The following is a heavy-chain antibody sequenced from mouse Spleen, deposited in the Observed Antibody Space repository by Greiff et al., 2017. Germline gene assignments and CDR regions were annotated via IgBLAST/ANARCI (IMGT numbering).Heavy chain of an antibody. CDR2: IYPGDGDT. D-gene: IGHD2-1*01. Sequence: LQQSGASVKISCKASGYAFSSYWMNWVKQRPGKGLEWIGQIYPGDGDTNYNGKFKGKATLTADKSSSTAYMQLSSLTSEDSAVYFCAREIYYGNYAWYFDVWGAGTTVTVSS. J-gene: IGHJ1*01. CDR3: AREIYYGNYAWYFDV. V-gene: IGHV1-80*01. CDR1: GYAFSSYW.